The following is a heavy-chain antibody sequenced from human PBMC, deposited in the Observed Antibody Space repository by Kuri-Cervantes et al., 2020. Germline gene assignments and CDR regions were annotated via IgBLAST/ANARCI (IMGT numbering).Heavy chain of an antibody. J-gene: IGHJ1*01. CDR2: INWNGGST. D-gene: IGHD2-2*01. CDR3: AKDQYCSSTRCSKEYFQH. V-gene: IGHV3-20*04. Sequence: GGSLRLSCAASGFTFDDYGMSWVRQAPGKGLEWVSGINWNGGSTGYADSVKGRFTISRDNSKNTVYLQMNSLRAEDTAVYYCAKDQYCSSTRCSKEYFQHWGQGTLVTVSS. CDR1: GFTFDDYG.